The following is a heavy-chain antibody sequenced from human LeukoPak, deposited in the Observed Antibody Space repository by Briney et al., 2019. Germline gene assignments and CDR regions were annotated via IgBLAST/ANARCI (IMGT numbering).Heavy chain of an antibody. CDR3: TRDTRVGGTMDFDY. Sequence: GGSLRLSCAASGFPFSTHSMHWVRQAPGKGLEWVSYISSSSAMLYADSVKGRFTISRDNAKNSLYLQMNSLRDEDTAVYYCTRDTRVGGTMDFDYWGRGTLVTVSS. J-gene: IGHJ4*02. D-gene: IGHD1-26*01. CDR2: ISSSSAM. CDR1: GFPFSTHS. V-gene: IGHV3-48*02.